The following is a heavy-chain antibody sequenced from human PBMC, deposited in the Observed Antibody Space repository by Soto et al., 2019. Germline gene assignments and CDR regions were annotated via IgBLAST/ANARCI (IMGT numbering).Heavy chain of an antibody. J-gene: IGHJ4*02. CDR3: AREFGRLLGY. D-gene: IGHD3-22*01. Sequence: QVQVVESGGGVVQPGRSLRLSCAVSGFTFSSYAMHWVRQAPGKGLEWLAVISYDGRNTYYVDSVKGRFTIFRDNSKNTLFLKMNGLRTEDTAVYYCAREFGRLLGYWGQGTRFTVPS. V-gene: IGHV3-30-3*01. CDR1: GFTFSSYA. CDR2: ISYDGRNT.